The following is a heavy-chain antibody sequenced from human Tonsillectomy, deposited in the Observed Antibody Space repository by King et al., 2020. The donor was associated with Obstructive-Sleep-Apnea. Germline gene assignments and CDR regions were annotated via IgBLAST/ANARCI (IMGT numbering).Heavy chain of an antibody. J-gene: IGHJ4*02. CDR3: AKGYCSSTSCPKGY. Sequence: VQLVESGGGLVQPGRSLRLSCAASGFTFDDYAMHWVRQAPGKGLEWVSGISWNSGSIGYAASWKGRFTISRDNAKNSLYLQMNSLRAEDTALYYCAKGYCSSTSCPKGYWGQGTLVTVSS. D-gene: IGHD2-2*01. V-gene: IGHV3-9*01. CDR1: GFTFDDYA. CDR2: ISWNSGSI.